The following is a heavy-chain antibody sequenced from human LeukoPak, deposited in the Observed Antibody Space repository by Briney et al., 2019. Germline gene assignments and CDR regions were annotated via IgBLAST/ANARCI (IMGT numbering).Heavy chain of an antibody. D-gene: IGHD5-18*01. Sequence: GASVKVSCKASGYTFTGYYMHWVRQAPGQGLEWMGWINPNSGGTNYAQNFQGRVTMTRDTSISTAYMELSRLRSDDTAVYYCARDPIVDTAMDYYFDYWGQGTLVTVSS. V-gene: IGHV1-2*02. J-gene: IGHJ4*02. CDR2: INPNSGGT. CDR1: GYTFTGYY. CDR3: ARDPIVDTAMDYYFDY.